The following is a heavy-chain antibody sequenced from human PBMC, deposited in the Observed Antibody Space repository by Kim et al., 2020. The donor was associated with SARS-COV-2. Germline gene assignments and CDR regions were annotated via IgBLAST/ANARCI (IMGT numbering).Heavy chain of an antibody. Sequence: SLRLSCSASGLTFSSYAMHWVRQAPGKGLVWLVVILYDGSNKYYADSVKGRFTIFRDNSKNTLFLQMISLRAEETAVYYCSRGDTVDYWGQGTLVTVSS. CDR1: GLTFSSYA. CDR3: SRGDTVDY. J-gene: IGHJ4*02. V-gene: IGHV3-30*04. CDR2: ILYDGSNK.